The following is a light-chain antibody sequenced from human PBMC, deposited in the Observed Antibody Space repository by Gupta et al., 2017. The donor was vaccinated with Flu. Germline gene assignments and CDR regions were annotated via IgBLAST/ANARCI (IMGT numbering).Light chain of an antibody. Sequence: QSVLTPPPSVSGAPGERAPISCTGTSSNVGAGYDVHWYQQLPGTAPKLLIYGNSNRPSGVPDRFSGSKSGTSASLAITGLQAEDEADYYCQSYDSSLSGSRVFGGGTKLTVL. CDR2: GNS. CDR1: SSNVGAGYD. V-gene: IGLV1-40*01. J-gene: IGLJ3*02. CDR3: QSYDSSLSGSRV.